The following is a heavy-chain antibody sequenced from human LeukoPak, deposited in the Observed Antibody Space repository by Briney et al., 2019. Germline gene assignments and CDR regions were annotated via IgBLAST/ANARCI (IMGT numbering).Heavy chain of an antibody. CDR3: ARRSDYGDYGYYFDY. CDR2: IYSGGST. J-gene: IGHJ4*02. D-gene: IGHD4-17*01. Sequence: GGSLRLSCAASGFTVSSNYMSWVRQAPGKGLDWVSVIYSGGSTYYADSVKGRFTISRDNSKNTLYLQMNSLRAEDTAVYYCARRSDYGDYGYYFDYWGQGTLVTVSS. V-gene: IGHV3-53*01. CDR1: GFTVSSNY.